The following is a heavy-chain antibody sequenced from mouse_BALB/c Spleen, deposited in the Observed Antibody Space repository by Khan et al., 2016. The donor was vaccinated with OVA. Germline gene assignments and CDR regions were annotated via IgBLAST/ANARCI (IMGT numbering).Heavy chain of an antibody. J-gene: IGHJ3*01. CDR2: ISNRGSTT. CDR3: AGRGDNAGLAY. V-gene: IGHV5-12*02. CDR1: GFNFSDYY. Sequence: EVELVESGGGLVQPGGFLKLSCATSGFNFSDYYMYWVRQTPEKRLEWVAYISNRGSTTYYPDTVRGRFTISRDNAKNTLYLQMIRLKSEDTAMHSLAGRGDNAGLAYWGQGTLVTFS.